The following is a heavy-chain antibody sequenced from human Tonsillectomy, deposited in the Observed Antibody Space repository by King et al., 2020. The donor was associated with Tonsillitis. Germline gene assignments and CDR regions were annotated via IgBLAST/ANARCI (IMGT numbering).Heavy chain of an antibody. CDR1: GGSISSYY. D-gene: IGHD3-3*01. J-gene: IGHJ6*02. Sequence: VQLQESGPGLVKPSETLSLTCTVSGGSISSYYWSWIRQPPGKGLEWIGYIYYSGSTNYNPSLKSRVTISVDTSQNQFSLKLSSVTAADTAVYYCARHFNLEWLYLGVWGQGTTVTVSS. CDR3: ARHFNLEWLYLGV. CDR2: IYYSGST. V-gene: IGHV4-59*08.